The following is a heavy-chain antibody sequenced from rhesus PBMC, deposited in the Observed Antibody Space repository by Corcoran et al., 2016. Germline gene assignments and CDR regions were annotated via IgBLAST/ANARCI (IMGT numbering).Heavy chain of an antibody. V-gene: IGHV4-73*01. D-gene: IGHD3-3*01. CDR2: IVGNRANT. CDR3: ARDRPVSLDWLLYYYGFDS. CDR1: GDSISGYYY. Sequence: QVKLQQWGEGRVKPSETLSLTCAVYGDSISGYYYWGGTRKPPGKGLGWVGNIVGNRANTNFNPYLNYRVSMSKDTSKNQFSLYLSSVTSADTAVYYFARDRPVSLDWLLYYYGFDSWGQGVVVTVSA. J-gene: IGHJ6*01.